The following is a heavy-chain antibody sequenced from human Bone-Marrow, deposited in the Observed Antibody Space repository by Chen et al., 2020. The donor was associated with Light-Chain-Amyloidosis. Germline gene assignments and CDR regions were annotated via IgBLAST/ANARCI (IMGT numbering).Heavy chain of an antibody. Sequence: EVQLVESGGGLIQPGGSLRLPCAASGFTVSSNYMTWVRQAPGKGREWVSVIYTGGNTYHSASVNDPFAISRDYSKNTLHLQMKSLRVADTSVYHCAIRQQSGSYYFNWGQGTLVTVS. V-gene: IGHV3-53*01. CDR1: GFTVSSNY. CDR2: IYTGGNT. D-gene: IGHD1-26*01. J-gene: IGHJ4*02. CDR3: AIRQQSGSYYFN.